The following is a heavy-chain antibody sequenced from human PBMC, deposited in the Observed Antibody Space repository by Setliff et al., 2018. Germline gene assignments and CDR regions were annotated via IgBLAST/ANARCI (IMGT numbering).Heavy chain of an antibody. CDR2: IYHSGSA. Sequence: SQTLSLTCAVSGYSISSDHYWGWIRQPPGEGLEWIGSIYHSGSAYYNPSLKSRVTISVDTSKNQFSLKLSSVTAADRAVYYCARDGGNGYGVDAYAGGGFDIWGQGTMVTVSS. CDR3: ARDGGNGYGVDAYAGGGFDI. J-gene: IGHJ3*02. V-gene: IGHV4-38-2*02. D-gene: IGHD5-18*01. CDR1: GYSISSDHY.